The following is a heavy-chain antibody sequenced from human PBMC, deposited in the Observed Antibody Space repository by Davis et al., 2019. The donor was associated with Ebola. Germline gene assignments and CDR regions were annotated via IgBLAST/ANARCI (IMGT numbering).Heavy chain of an antibody. CDR1: GGSFSGYY. CDR2: INHSGST. D-gene: IGHD5-12*01. CDR3: ARGGWWLRSRGYSFDY. J-gene: IGHJ4*02. Sequence: ESLKISCAVYGGSFSGYYWSWIRQPPGKGLEWIGEINHSGSTNYNPSLKSRVTISVDTSKNQFSLKLSSVTAADTAVYYCARGGWWLRSRGYSFDYWGQGTLVTVSS. V-gene: IGHV4-34*01.